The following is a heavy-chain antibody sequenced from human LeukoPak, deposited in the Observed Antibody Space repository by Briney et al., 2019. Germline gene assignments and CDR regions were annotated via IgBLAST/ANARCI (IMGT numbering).Heavy chain of an antibody. Sequence: GGSQRLSCAASGFTFSSYAVHWVRQAPGKGLEWVAVISYDGSNKYYADSVRGRFTISRDNSKNTLYLQMNSLRAEDTAVYYCARSEGVVLPFDYWGQGTLVTVSS. J-gene: IGHJ4*02. CDR1: GFTFSSYA. CDR2: ISYDGSNK. D-gene: IGHD3-3*01. V-gene: IGHV3-30*04. CDR3: ARSEGVVLPFDY.